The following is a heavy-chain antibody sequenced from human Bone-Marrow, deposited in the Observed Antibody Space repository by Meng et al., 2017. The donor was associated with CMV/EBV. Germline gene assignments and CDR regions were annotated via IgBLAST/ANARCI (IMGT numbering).Heavy chain of an antibody. CDR3: ARAEIRDTYYDFWSGYPPDY. CDR1: GFSFINYA. CDR2: ISYDGANK. D-gene: IGHD3-3*01. Sequence: GESLKISCAASGFSFINYAMHWARQPPGKGLEWVTVISYDGANKYYADSVKGRFTISRDNSKNTLYLQMNSLSPEDTAVYYCARAEIRDTYYDFWSGYPPDYWGQGTLVTVSS. V-gene: IGHV3-30*04. J-gene: IGHJ4*02.